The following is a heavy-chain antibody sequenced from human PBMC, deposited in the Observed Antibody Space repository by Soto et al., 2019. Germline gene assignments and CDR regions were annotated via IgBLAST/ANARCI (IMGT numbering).Heavy chain of an antibody. CDR1: GFTFNSYA. CDR2: ISSSVDGT. V-gene: IGHV3-23*01. CDR3: GASGELRIWEMDD. Sequence: PGGSLRLSCAASGFTFNSYAMTWVRQAPGKGLEWVSIISSSVDGTYYVDSVKGRFTISRDNSRNTLNLQMNSLRAEDTSGSYSGASGELRIWEMDDWGQGTTVTVSS. D-gene: IGHD1-26*01. J-gene: IGHJ6*02.